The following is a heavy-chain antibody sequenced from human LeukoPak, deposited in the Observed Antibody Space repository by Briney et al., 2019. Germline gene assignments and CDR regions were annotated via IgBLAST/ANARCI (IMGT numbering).Heavy chain of an antibody. V-gene: IGHV4-39*07. CDR3: ARWLGEYPTYYFDY. D-gene: IGHD3-10*01. CDR2: IYYSGST. J-gene: IGHJ4*02. Sequence: SETLSLTCTASGGSISSSSYYWGWIRQPPGKGLEWIGSIYYSGSTYYNPSLKSRVTISVDTSKNQFSLKLSSVTAADTAVYYCARWLGEYPTYYFDYWGQGTLVTVSS. CDR1: GGSISSSSYY.